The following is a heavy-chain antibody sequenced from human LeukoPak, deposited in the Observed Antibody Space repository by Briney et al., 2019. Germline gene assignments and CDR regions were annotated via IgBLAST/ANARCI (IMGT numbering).Heavy chain of an antibody. CDR2: IIPIFGIA. D-gene: IGHD6-13*01. V-gene: IGHV1-69*05. Sequence: GASVKVSCKASGGTFSSYAISWVRQAPGQGLEWMGGIIPIFGIANYAQKFQGRVTITTDESTSTAYMELSSLRSEDTAVYYCARSSSSWYGKYFDYWGQGTLVTVSS. CDR3: ARSSSSWYGKYFDY. CDR1: GGTFSSYA. J-gene: IGHJ4*02.